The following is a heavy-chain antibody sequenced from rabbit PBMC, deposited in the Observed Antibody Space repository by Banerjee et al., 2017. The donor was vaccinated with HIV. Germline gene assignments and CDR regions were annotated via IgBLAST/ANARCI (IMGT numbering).Heavy chain of an antibody. Sequence: QEQLEESGGGLVKPEGSLTLTCKASGFSFSNKAVMNWVRQAPGKGLEWIGIIYPATETTYYANWVNGRFTISSNTNQNTVSLQMTSLTAADTATYFCAREDVGGSVTLWGPGTLVTVS. CDR2: IYPATETT. CDR1: GFSFSNKA. CDR3: AREDVGGSVTL. V-gene: IGHV1S47*01. D-gene: IGHD1-1*01. J-gene: IGHJ4*01.